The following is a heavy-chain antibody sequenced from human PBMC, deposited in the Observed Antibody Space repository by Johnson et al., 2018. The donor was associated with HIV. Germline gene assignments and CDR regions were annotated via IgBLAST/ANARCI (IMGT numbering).Heavy chain of an antibody. Sequence: EMQLVESGGGLVQPGGSLRLSCAASGFTFSSYAMSWVRQAPGKGLEWVSVIYSGGSTYYADSVKGRFTISRDNSKNTLYLQMNSLRVEDTAVYYCASEVRGVLDIWGQGTMVTVSS. D-gene: IGHD3-10*01. J-gene: IGHJ3*02. CDR3: ASEVRGVLDI. CDR1: GFTFSSYA. V-gene: IGHV3-66*01. CDR2: IYSGGST.